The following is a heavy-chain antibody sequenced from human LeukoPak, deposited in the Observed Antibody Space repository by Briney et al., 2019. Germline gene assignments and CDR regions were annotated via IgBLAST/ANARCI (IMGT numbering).Heavy chain of an antibody. J-gene: IGHJ4*02. Sequence: ASVKVSCKASGYTFTGYYMHWVRQAPGQGLEWMGWINPNSGGTNYAQKFQGRVTMTRDTSTSTVYMELSSLTSEDTAVYYCARVDMVYWGQGTLVTVSS. CDR3: ARVDMVY. CDR1: GYTFTGYY. V-gene: IGHV1-2*02. CDR2: INPNSGGT. D-gene: IGHD3-10*01.